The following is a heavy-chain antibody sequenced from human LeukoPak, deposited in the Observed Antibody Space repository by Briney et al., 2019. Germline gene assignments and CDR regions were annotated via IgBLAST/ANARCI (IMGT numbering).Heavy chain of an antibody. V-gene: IGHV4-34*01. CDR3: ARGAAYYYGSGSYYPKNWFDP. J-gene: IGHJ5*02. CDR1: GGSFSGYY. CDR2: INHSGST. Sequence: PSETLSLTCAVYGGSFSGYYWSWIGQPPGKGLEWIGEINHSGSTNYNPSLKSRVTISVDTSKNQFSLKLSSVTAADTAVYYCARGAAYYYGSGSYYPKNWFDPWGQGTLVTVSS. D-gene: IGHD3-10*01.